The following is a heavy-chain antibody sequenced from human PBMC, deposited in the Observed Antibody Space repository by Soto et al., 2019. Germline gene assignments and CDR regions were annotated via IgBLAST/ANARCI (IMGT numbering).Heavy chain of an antibody. D-gene: IGHD2-15*01. Sequence: PGGSLRRSCAACGFTFSSYAMHWVRQAPGKGLEYVSAISSNGGSTYYANSVKGRFTISRDNSKNTLYLQMGSLRAEDMAVYYCATGHCSGGSCPRDYYMDVWGKGTTVTVSS. CDR1: GFTFSSYA. CDR2: ISSNGGST. CDR3: ATGHCSGGSCPRDYYMDV. J-gene: IGHJ6*03. V-gene: IGHV3-64*01.